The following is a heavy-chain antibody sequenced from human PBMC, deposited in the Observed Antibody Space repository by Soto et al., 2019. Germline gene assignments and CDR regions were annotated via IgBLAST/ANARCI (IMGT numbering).Heavy chain of an antibody. CDR3: ASTYYDSSGYYDYYYYGMDV. Sequence: GGSLRLSCAASGFTFSSYGMHWVRQAPGKGLEWVAVIWYDGSKKYYADSVKGRFTISRDNSKNTLYLQMNSLRAEDTAVYYCASTYYDSSGYYDYYYYGMDVWGQGTTVTVSS. CDR2: IWYDGSKK. V-gene: IGHV3-33*01. D-gene: IGHD3-22*01. CDR1: GFTFSSYG. J-gene: IGHJ6*02.